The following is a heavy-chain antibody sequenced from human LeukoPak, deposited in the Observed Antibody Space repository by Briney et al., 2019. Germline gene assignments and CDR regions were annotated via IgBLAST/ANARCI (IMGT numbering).Heavy chain of an antibody. CDR2: IYYSGST. CDR3: ARDGGDQEGPFDY. CDR1: GGSIGSSSYY. D-gene: IGHD3-16*01. Sequence: SETLSLTCTVSGGSIGSSSYYWGWIRQPPGKGLEWIGSIYYSGSTYYNPSLKSRVTISVDTSKNQFSLKLSSVTAADTAVYYCARDGGDQEGPFDYWGQGTLVTVSS. J-gene: IGHJ4*02. V-gene: IGHV4-39*07.